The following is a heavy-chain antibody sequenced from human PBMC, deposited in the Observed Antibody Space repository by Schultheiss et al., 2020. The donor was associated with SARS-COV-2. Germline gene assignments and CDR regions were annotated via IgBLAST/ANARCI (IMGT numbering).Heavy chain of an antibody. J-gene: IGHJ5*02. V-gene: IGHV3-11*04. CDR2: ISSSSSTI. CDR1: GFTFSDYY. CDR3: ARSDSSSWNNWFDP. D-gene: IGHD6-13*01. Sequence: GESLKISCAASGFTFSDYYMSWIRQAPGKGLEWVSYISSSSSTIYYADSVKGRFTISRDNAKNSLYLQMNSLRAEDTAVYYCARSDSSSWNNWFDPWGQGTLVTVSS.